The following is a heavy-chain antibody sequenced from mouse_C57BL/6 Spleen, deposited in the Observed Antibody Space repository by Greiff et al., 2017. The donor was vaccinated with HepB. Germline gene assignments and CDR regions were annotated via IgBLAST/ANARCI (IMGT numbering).Heavy chain of an antibody. CDR3: TKIYDGYYRMAY. CDR2: IRNKANNHAT. V-gene: IGHV6-6*01. D-gene: IGHD2-3*01. J-gene: IGHJ3*01. Sequence: EVMLVESGGGLVQPGGSMKLSCAASGFTFSDAWMDWVRQSPEKGLEWVAEIRNKANNHATYYAESVKGRFTISRDDSKSSVYLQMNSLRAEDTGIYYCTKIYDGYYRMAYWGQGTLVTVSA. CDR1: GFTFSDAW.